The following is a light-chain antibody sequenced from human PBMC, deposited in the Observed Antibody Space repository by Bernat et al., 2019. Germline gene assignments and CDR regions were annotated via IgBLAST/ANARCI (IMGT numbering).Light chain of an antibody. Sequence: IVMTQSPPSLSVSPGESATLFCRATENINTGLAWYHHRPGQAPRLLISAASTRATGIPDRFSASGSGTEFTLAINSLQSEDFGIYYCQQYNAWPLNFGQGTKLE. J-gene: IGKJ2*01. V-gene: IGKV3-15*01. CDR3: QQYNAWPLN. CDR2: AAS. CDR1: ENINTG.